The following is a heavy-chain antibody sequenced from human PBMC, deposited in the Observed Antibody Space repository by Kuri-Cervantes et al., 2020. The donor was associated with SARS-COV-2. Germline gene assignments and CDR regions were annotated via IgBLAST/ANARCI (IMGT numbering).Heavy chain of an antibody. V-gene: IGHV1-69*06. Sequence: GGSLRLSCKASGGTFGSYAISWVRQAPGQGLEWMGGIIPIFGTANYAQKFQGRVTITADKPTSTAYMELSSLRSEDTAVYYCARDLYYYDSSGPEGYYYYGMDVWGQGTTVTVSS. CDR3: ARDLYYYDSSGPEGYYYYGMDV. D-gene: IGHD3-22*01. CDR2: IIPIFGTA. CDR1: GGTFGSYA. J-gene: IGHJ6*02.